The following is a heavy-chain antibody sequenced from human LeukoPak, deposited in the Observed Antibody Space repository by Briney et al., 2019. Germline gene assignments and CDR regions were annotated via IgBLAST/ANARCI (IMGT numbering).Heavy chain of an antibody. Sequence: AGGSLRLSCAASGFTFSSYAMSWVRQAPGKGLEWVSAIVGSGGSTYYADSVKGRFTISRDNSKNTLYLQMNSLRAEDTAVYYCANQRGPWAAIDYWGQGTLVTVSS. J-gene: IGHJ4*02. CDR1: GFTFSSYA. CDR2: IVGSGGST. V-gene: IGHV3-23*01. CDR3: ANQRGPWAAIDY. D-gene: IGHD1-26*01.